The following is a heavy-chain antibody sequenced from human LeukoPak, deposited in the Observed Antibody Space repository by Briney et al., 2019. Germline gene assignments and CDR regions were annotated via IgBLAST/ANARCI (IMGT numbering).Heavy chain of an antibody. Sequence: SETLSLTCAVSGGSISSSNWWSWVRQPPGKGLEWIGEINHSGSTNYNPSLKSRVTISLDTSKNQFSLKLNSVTAADTAVYYCARGDYDYVWGSYRPPRQEAFDIWGQGTMVTVSS. J-gene: IGHJ3*02. CDR1: GGSISSSNW. V-gene: IGHV4-4*02. CDR3: ARGDYDYVWGSYRPPRQEAFDI. CDR2: INHSGST. D-gene: IGHD3-16*02.